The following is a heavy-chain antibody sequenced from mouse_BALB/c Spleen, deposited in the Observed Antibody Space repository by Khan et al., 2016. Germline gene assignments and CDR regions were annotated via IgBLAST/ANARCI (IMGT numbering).Heavy chain of an antibody. V-gene: IGHV1-87*01. Sequence: QVQLKESGAELARPGASVRLSCKASGYTSANYWMQWVKQRPGQGLEWIGSIYPGDGDTRYSQKFKDKATLTADKSSSSAYMHLRSVASEDSAVYYGADALFVYWGQGTLVTVSA. CDR2: IYPGDGDT. J-gene: IGHJ3*01. CDR1: GYTSANYW. CDR3: ADALFVY.